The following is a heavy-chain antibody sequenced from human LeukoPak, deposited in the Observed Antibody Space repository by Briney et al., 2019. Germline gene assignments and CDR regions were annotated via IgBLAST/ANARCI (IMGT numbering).Heavy chain of an antibody. J-gene: IGHJ4*02. CDR3: ARTVTIGNVDY. V-gene: IGHV4-39*01. CDR2: MYYSGST. CDR1: GGSISSSSYY. Sequence: PSETLSLTCTVPGGSISSSSYYWGWIRQPPGKGLEWIGSMYYSGSTYYNPSLKSRVTISVDTSKNQFSLKVSSVTGADTAVYYCARTVTIGNVDYWGQGTLVTLSS. D-gene: IGHD4-11*01.